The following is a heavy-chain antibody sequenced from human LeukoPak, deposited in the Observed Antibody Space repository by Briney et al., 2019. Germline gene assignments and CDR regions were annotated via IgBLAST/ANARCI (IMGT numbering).Heavy chain of an antibody. CDR2: KYYCGST. Sequence: SETMFLTCDVSGVSINTCCYYWTWIRQPPGKGLEWIGYKYYCGSTRYNSSLRSRLTISLDSSKNQFSLRLTSVTAADTAVYYCARGRSYGFDFDSWGPGTLVIVSS. V-gene: IGHV4-61*01. D-gene: IGHD5-18*01. CDR3: ARGRSYGFDFDS. J-gene: IGHJ4*02. CDR1: GVSINTCCYY.